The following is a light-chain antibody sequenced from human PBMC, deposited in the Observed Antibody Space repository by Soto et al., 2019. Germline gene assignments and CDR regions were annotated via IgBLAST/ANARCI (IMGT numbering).Light chain of an antibody. CDR1: YSDVGTYNY. V-gene: IGLV2-14*01. CDR2: EVS. Sequence: QSALTQPASVSGSPGQSITISCTGSYSDVGTYNYVSWYQQHPGTATKLMLHEVSDRPSGVSNRFSGSKSGNTASLTISGLQAEDEADYYCSSFTDSKTVVVGGGTKVTVL. J-gene: IGLJ2*01. CDR3: SSFTDSKTVV.